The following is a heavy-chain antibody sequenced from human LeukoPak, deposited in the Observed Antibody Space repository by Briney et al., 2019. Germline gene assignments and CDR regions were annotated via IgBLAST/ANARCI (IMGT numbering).Heavy chain of an antibody. J-gene: IGHJ4*02. CDR2: ISGSGGST. V-gene: IGHV3-23*01. D-gene: IGHD6-19*01. CDR3: ARDPYSSGWSY. CDR1: GFTFSSYG. Sequence: GGSLRLSCAASGFTFSSYGMSWVRQAPGKGLEWVSAISGSGGSTYYADSVKGRFTISRDNSKNTLYLQMNSLRAEDTAVYYCARDPYSSGWSYWGQGTLVTVSS.